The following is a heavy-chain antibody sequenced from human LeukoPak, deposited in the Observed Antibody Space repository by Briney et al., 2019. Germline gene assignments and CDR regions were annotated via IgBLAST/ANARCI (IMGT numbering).Heavy chain of an antibody. Sequence: GGSLRLSCAASGFSFSSCGMNWVSQAPGKGLEWVAVISYDGSNKYYADSVKGRFTISRDNSKNTLYLQMNSLRAEDTAVYYCARDSGFSGTQRGEYWGQGTLVTVSS. CDR2: ISYDGSNK. D-gene: IGHD3/OR15-3a*01. CDR1: GFSFSSCG. V-gene: IGHV3-30*03. J-gene: IGHJ4*02. CDR3: ARDSGFSGTQRGEY.